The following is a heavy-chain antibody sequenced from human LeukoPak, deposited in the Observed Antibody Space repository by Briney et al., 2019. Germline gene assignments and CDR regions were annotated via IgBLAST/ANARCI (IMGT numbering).Heavy chain of an antibody. Sequence: GRSLGLSCAASGFTFSSYAMHWVRQAPGKGLEWVAVISYDGSNKYYADSVKGRFTISRDNSKNTLYLQMNSLRAEDTAVYYCARDRTRDGYNQGRVFDYWGQGTLVTVSS. V-gene: IGHV3-30-3*01. J-gene: IGHJ4*02. CDR3: ARDRTRDGYNQGRVFDY. D-gene: IGHD5-24*01. CDR2: ISYDGSNK. CDR1: GFTFSSYA.